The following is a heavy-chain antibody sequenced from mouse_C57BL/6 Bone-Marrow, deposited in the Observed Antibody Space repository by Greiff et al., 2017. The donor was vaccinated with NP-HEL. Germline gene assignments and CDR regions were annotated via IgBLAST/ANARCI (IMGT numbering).Heavy chain of an antibody. Sequence: VQLQQSGPELVKPGDSVKISCKASGYSFTGYFMNWVMQSHGKSLEWIGRINPYNGDTFYNQKFKGKATLTVDKSSSTAHMELRSLTSENSAVYYSARRAYYSNRYWYFDVWGRGTTVTVSS. D-gene: IGHD2-5*01. CDR2: INPYNGDT. V-gene: IGHV1-20*01. CDR3: ARRAYYSNRYWYFDV. CDR1: GYSFTGYF. J-gene: IGHJ1*03.